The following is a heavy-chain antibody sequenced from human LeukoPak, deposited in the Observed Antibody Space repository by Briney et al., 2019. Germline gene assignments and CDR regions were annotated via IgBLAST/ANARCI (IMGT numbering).Heavy chain of an antibody. CDR2: ISWNSGSI. V-gene: IGHV3-9*01. CDR1: GFTFDDYA. J-gene: IGHJ3*02. CDR3: AKDRSGSYYDAFDI. Sequence: PGGSLRLSGAASGFTFDDYAMHWVRQAPGKGLEWVSGISWNSGSIGYADSVKGRFTISRDNAKNSLYLQMNSLRAEDTALYYCAKDRSGSYYDAFDIWGQGTMVTVSS. D-gene: IGHD1-26*01.